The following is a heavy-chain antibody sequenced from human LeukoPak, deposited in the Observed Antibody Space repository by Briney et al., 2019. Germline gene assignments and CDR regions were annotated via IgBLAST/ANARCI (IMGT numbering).Heavy chain of an antibody. V-gene: IGHV1-8*01. J-gene: IGHJ6*02. Sequence: WASVKVSCKASGYTFTSYDINWVRQATGQGLEWMGWMNPNSGNTGYAQKFQGRVTMTRNTSISTAYMELSSLRSEDTAVYYCARGLSDEWELGYYYYGMDVWGQGTTVTVSS. D-gene: IGHD1-26*01. CDR1: GYTFTSYD. CDR2: MNPNSGNT. CDR3: ARGLSDEWELGYYYYGMDV.